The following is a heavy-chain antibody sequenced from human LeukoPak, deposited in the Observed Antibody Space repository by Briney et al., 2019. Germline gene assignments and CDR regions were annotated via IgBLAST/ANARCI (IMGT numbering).Heavy chain of an antibody. D-gene: IGHD2-2*01. CDR1: GFTFSANT. J-gene: IGHJ3*02. Sequence: GGSLRLSCAASGFTFSANTMNWVRRAPGRGLEWVSFINSAGIELYAVSVKGRFTISRDNAKNSLYLQMDSLRVEDTAVYYCARERDGYCSSTSCYGKNDAFDIWGQGTMVTVSS. CDR3: ARERDGYCSSTSCYGKNDAFDI. CDR2: INSAGIEL. V-gene: IGHV3-48*01.